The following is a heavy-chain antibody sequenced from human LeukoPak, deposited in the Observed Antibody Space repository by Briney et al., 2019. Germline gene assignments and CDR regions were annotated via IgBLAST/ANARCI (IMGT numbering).Heavy chain of an antibody. J-gene: IGHJ4*02. D-gene: IGHD5-18*01. V-gene: IGHV3-23*01. CDR3: VVDTTLAFYFDY. CDR2: VSGSGGST. CDR1: GFTFSSYA. Sequence: PGGSLRLSCAASGFTFSSYAMGWVRQAPGKGLEWVSTVSGSGGSTYYADSVKGRFTISRNNSTNTVYLQMNSLRAEDTAVYYCVVDTTLAFYFDYWGQGTLVTVSS.